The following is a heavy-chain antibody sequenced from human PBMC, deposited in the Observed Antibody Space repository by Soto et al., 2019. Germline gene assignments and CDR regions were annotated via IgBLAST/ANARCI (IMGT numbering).Heavy chain of an antibody. CDR1: GFMFSHDW. V-gene: IGHV3-74*01. J-gene: IGHJ6*02. CDR3: ARERTSKGGLDV. Sequence: GGSLRLSCAASGFMFSHDWMNWVRQGPGKGLEWIARIISGGSRVTYADSVEGRFTITRDNAKSMLFLEMHSLTVEDTAVYYCARERTSKGGLDVWGQGTTVTVSS. CDR2: IISGGSRV.